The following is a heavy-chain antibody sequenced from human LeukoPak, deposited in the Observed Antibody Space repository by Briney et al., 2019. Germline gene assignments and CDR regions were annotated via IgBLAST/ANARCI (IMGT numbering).Heavy chain of an antibody. CDR3: ARDGPYPQHAFDI. J-gene: IGHJ3*02. CDR2: IYYSGST. CDR1: GGSISSYY. D-gene: IGHD6-13*01. V-gene: IGHV4-59*01. Sequence: PSETLSLTCTVSGGSISSYYWSWIRQPPGKGLEWIGYIYYSGSTNYNPSLKSRVTISVDTSKNQFSLKLSSVTAADTAVYYCARDGPYPQHAFDIWGQGTMVTVSS.